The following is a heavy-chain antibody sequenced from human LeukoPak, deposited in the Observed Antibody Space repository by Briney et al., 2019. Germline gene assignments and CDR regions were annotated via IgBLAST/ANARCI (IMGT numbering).Heavy chain of an antibody. CDR2: INPSGST. CDR3: ARSSGSRYYIDY. J-gene: IGHJ4*02. D-gene: IGHD1-26*01. CDR1: GGSFSGYY. V-gene: IGHV4-34*01. Sequence: SDTLSLTCAVYGGSFSGYYWSWIRQPPGKGLEWIGGINPSGSTNYNPSLKSRVTISVDTSKNQFSLKLNSVTAADTAVYYCARSSGSRYYIDYWGQGTLVTVSS.